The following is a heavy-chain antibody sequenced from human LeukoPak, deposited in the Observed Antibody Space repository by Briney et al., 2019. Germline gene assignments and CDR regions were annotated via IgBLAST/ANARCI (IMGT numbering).Heavy chain of an antibody. CDR2: ISSSSSYT. CDR1: GFIFSNHW. CDR3: ARGLAPGSSYYDSSGYLLSPHGMDV. Sequence: GSLRLSCAASGFIFSNHWMHWVRQAPGKGLEWVSYISSSSSYTNYADSVKGRFTISRDNAKNSLYLQMNSLRAEDTAVYYCARGLAPGSSYYDSSGYLLSPHGMDVWGQGTTVTVSS. V-gene: IGHV3-11*05. D-gene: IGHD3-22*01. J-gene: IGHJ6*02.